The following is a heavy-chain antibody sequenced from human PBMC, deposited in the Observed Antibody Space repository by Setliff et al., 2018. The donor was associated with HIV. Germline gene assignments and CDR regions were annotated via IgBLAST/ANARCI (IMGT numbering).Heavy chain of an antibody. CDR3: AKGGYGGAYYVAGY. D-gene: IGHD5-18*01. J-gene: IGHJ4*02. V-gene: IGHV1-24*01. CDR1: GYTVTELS. CDR2: FDPEDNKI. Sequence: ASVKVSCKVSGYTVTELSINWVRQAPGKGPEWMGGFDPEDNKIVYAQKFQGRVTTTEDTSTDTAYMELSSLRPEDTAVYYCAKGGYGGAYYVAGYWGQGTKVTVSS.